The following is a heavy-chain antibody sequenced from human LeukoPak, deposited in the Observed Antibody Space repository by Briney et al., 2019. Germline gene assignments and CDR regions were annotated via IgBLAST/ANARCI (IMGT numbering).Heavy chain of an antibody. CDR3: AKDSGSGIYYTYYFDY. D-gene: IGHD3-10*01. Sequence: GGSLRLSCEASGFTFSSYAMSWVRQAPGKGLEWVSTISGSGGTTYYADSVKGRFTISRDNSKNTLYLQMNSLRAEDMAVYYCAKDSGSGIYYTYYFDYWGQGTLVTVSS. J-gene: IGHJ4*02. CDR2: ISGSGGTT. CDR1: GFTFSSYA. V-gene: IGHV3-23*01.